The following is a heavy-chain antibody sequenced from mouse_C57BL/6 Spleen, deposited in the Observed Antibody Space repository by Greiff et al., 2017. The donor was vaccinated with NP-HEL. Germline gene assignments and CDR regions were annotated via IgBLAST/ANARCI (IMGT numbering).Heavy chain of an antibody. Sequence: EVQRVESEGGLVQPGSSMKLSCTASGFTFSDYYMAWVRQVPEKGLEWVANINYDGSSTYYLDSLKSRFIISRDNAKNILYLQRSSLKSEDTATYYCARGGFYYAMDYWGQGTSVTVSS. CDR1: GFTFSDYY. J-gene: IGHJ4*01. CDR2: INYDGSST. CDR3: ARGGFYYAMDY. V-gene: IGHV5-16*01. D-gene: IGHD1-1*02.